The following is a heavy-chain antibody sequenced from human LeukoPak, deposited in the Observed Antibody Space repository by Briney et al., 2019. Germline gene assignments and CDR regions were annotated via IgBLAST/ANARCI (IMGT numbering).Heavy chain of an antibody. CDR1: GGTFSSYA. D-gene: IGHD3-10*02. V-gene: IGHV1-69*04. CDR3: ARGYVRGVIITYNYYYGMDV. J-gene: IGHJ6*02. CDR2: IIPILGIA. Sequence: SVKVSCKASGGTFSSYAISWVRQAPGQGLEWMGRIIPILGIANYAQKFQGRVTITADKSTSTAYMELSSLRSEDTAVYYCARGYVRGVIITYNYYYGMDVWGQGTTVTASS.